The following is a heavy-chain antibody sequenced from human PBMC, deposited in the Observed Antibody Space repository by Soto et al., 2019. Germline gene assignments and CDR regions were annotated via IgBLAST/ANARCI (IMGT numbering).Heavy chain of an antibody. CDR3: AKGVVAAPSAHAKYYFDY. D-gene: IGHD2-15*01. CDR1: GFTFSSYA. Sequence: GGSLRLSCAASGFTFSSYAMSWVRQAPGKGLEWVSAISGSGGSTYYADSVKGRFTISRDNSKNTLYLQMNSLRAEDTAVYYCAKGVVAAPSAHAKYYFDYWGQGTLVTVSS. J-gene: IGHJ4*02. CDR2: ISGSGGST. V-gene: IGHV3-23*01.